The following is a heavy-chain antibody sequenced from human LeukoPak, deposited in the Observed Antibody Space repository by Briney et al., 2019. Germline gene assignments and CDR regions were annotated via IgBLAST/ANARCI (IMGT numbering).Heavy chain of an antibody. Sequence: GGSLRLSCAASGFTFSSYGMHWVRQAPGKGLEWVAFIRDDATNKYYADSVKGRFTISRDNAKNSLYLQMNSLRAEDAAVYYCASLYYYDSRSDAFDIWGQGTMVTVSS. CDR1: GFTFSSYG. D-gene: IGHD3-22*01. J-gene: IGHJ3*02. V-gene: IGHV3-30*02. CDR2: IRDDATNK. CDR3: ASLYYYDSRSDAFDI.